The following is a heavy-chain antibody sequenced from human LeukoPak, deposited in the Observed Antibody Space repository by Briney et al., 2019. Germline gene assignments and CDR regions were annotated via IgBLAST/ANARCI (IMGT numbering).Heavy chain of an antibody. D-gene: IGHD3-3*01. V-gene: IGHV3-48*03. J-gene: IGHJ4*02. Sequence: GGSLRLSCAASGFTFRSYEMNWVRQAPGKGLEWVSYISSSGETIYYADSVKGRFTISRDNSKNTLYLQMNSLRAEDTAVYYCAKESLPISPHYFDYWGQGTLVTVSS. CDR2: ISSSGETI. CDR3: AKESLPISPHYFDY. CDR1: GFTFRSYE.